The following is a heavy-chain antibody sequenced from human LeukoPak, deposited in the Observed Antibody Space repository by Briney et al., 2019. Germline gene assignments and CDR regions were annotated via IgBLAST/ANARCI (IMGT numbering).Heavy chain of an antibody. J-gene: IGHJ4*02. D-gene: IGHD1-1*01. CDR2: ISGSGGST. V-gene: IGHV3-23*01. Sequence: PGGSLRLSCAASGFTFSNYAMSWVRQAPGKGLEWVSGISGSGGSTYYADSVKGRFTISRDNSKSTLYLQMNSLRAEDTALYYCAKDFVRYNIQFDYWGQGALVTVSS. CDR3: AKDFVRYNIQFDY. CDR1: GFTFSNYA.